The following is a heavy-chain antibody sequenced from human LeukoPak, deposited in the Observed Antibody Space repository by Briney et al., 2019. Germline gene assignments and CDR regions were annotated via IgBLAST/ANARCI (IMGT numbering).Heavy chain of an antibody. CDR3: ATARIVGATSPTRGFDL. CDR1: GYTFTGYY. J-gene: IGHJ2*01. V-gene: IGHV1-2*06. Sequence: ASVKVSCKASGYTFTGYYMHWVRQAPGQGLEWMGRINPNSGGTNYAQKFQGRVTMTEDTSTDTAYMELSSLRSEDTAVYYCATARIVGATSPTRGFDLWGRGTLVTVSS. D-gene: IGHD1-26*01. CDR2: INPNSGGT.